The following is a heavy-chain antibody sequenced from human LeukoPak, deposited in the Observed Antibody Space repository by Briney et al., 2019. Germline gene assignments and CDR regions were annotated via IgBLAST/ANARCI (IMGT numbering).Heavy chain of an antibody. CDR1: GFTFSSYA. J-gene: IGHJ4*02. CDR3: ARGGYSGSVSFDY. Sequence: PGRSLRLSCAASGFTFSSYAMHWVRQAPGKGLEYVSAISSNGGSTYYANSVKGRFTISRDNSKNTLYLQMGSLRAEDMAVYYCARGGYSGSVSFDYWGQGTLVTVSS. D-gene: IGHD1-26*01. CDR2: ISSNGGST. V-gene: IGHV3-64*01.